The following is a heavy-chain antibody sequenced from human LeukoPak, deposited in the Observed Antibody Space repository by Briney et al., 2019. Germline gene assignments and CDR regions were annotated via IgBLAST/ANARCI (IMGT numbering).Heavy chain of an antibody. CDR3: ATRIESCPRWAVFDY. V-gene: IGHV4-61*01. CDR1: GGSVSGGSDY. J-gene: IGHJ4*02. Sequence: PSETLSLTCTVSGGSVSGGSDYWSWIPQPPGKGLEWIGSIHYSGRTNYNPSRKSRVTISVDTSKNHCSLKLSSVSAADRAVYYGATRIESCPRWAVFDYWGQGTLVTVSS. CDR2: IHYSGRT. D-gene: IGHD2-15*01.